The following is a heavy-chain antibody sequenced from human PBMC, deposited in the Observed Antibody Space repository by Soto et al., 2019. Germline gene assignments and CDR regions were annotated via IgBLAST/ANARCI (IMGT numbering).Heavy chain of an antibody. CDR1: GFTFSSYS. V-gene: IGHV3-21*01. D-gene: IGHD2-15*01. Sequence: GGSLRLSCAASGFTFSSYSMNWVRQAPGKGLEWVSSISSSSSYIYYADSVKGRFTISRDNAKNSLYLQMNSLRAEDTAVYYCARDGYCSGGSCYSGWVASDYYYYYGMDVWGQGTTVTVSS. CDR3: ARDGYCSGGSCYSGWVASDYYYYYGMDV. CDR2: ISSSSSYI. J-gene: IGHJ6*02.